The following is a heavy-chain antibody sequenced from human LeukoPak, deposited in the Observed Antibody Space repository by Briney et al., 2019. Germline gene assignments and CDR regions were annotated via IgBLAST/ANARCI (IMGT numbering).Heavy chain of an antibody. CDR2: LYHSGTT. D-gene: IGHD6-19*01. V-gene: IGHV4-59*01. Sequence: SETLSLTCTFSGASIITFHWSWIRQPPGKGLEWIGSLYHSGTTNYNPSLQPRVTTSVDASKNEFYLRLNSVTAADTAIYYCATTQRWLAFDYWGQGILVTVSS. CDR1: GASIITFH. J-gene: IGHJ4*02. CDR3: ATTQRWLAFDY.